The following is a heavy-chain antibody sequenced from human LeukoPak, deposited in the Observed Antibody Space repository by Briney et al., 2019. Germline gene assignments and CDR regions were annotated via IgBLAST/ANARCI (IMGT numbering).Heavy chain of an antibody. CDR3: ARRSGSFQGDYNFDY. CDR2: IYPGHSDT. V-gene: IGHV5-51*01. Sequence: GESLKISCKGSGYIFTSYWIAWVRQMPGKGLEWMGIIYPGHSDTRYSPSFQGQVTISADKSISTAYLQWSSLKASDTAMYYCARRSGSFQGDYNFDYWGQGTLVTVSS. D-gene: IGHD1-26*01. J-gene: IGHJ4*02. CDR1: GYIFTSYW.